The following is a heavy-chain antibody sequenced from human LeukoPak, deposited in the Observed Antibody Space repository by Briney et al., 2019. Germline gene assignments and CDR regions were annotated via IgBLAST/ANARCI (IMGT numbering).Heavy chain of an antibody. CDR2: IYYSGST. J-gene: IGHJ1*01. CDR1: GGSVSSSSHY. D-gene: IGHD2-15*01. Sequence: SETLSLTCTVSGGSVSSSSHYWNWIRQPPGKGLEWIGSIYYSGSTDYNPSLQSRVTISVDTSKNQFSLRLSSVTAADTAMYYCARRDCSGGSCYFQPWGQGTLVTVSS. V-gene: IGHV4-39*01. CDR3: ARRDCSGGSCYFQP.